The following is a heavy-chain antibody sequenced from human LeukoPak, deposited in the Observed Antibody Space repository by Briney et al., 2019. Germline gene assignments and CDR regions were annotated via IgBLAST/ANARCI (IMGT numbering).Heavy chain of an antibody. D-gene: IGHD5-24*01. CDR2: ISSSSSTI. J-gene: IGHJ4*02. CDR1: GFTFSSYS. CDR3: ASERRDGYNSGIY. V-gene: IGHV3-48*01. Sequence: PGGSLGLSCAASGFTFSSYSMNWVRQAPGKGLEWVSYISSSSSTIYYADSVKGRFTISRDNAKNSLYLQMNSLRAEDTAVYYCASERRDGYNSGIYWGQGTLVTVSS.